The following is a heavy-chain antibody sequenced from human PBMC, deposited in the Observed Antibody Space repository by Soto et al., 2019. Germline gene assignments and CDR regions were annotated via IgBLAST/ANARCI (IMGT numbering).Heavy chain of an antibody. D-gene: IGHD2-2*01. Sequence: GGSLRLSCAASGFTFSDYYMSWIRQAPGKGLEWVSYISSSGSTIYYADSVKGRFTISRDNAKNSLYLQMNSLRAEDTAVYYCARVRVVPAATDYFDYWGQGTLVTVS. CDR3: ARVRVVPAATDYFDY. CDR1: GFTFSDYY. V-gene: IGHV3-11*01. J-gene: IGHJ4*02. CDR2: ISSSGSTI.